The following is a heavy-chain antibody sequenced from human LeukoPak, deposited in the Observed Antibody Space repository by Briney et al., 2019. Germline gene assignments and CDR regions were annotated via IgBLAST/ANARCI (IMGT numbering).Heavy chain of an antibody. V-gene: IGHV1-2*02. D-gene: IGHD2-21*02. Sequence: GASVKVSCKASGYTFTGYYMHWVRQAPGQGLEWMGWINPNSGGTNYAQKFQGRVTMTRDTSISTAYMELSRLRSDDTAVYYCVRARSYCGGDCYTLFDYWGQGTLVTVSS. CDR3: VRARSYCGGDCYTLFDY. J-gene: IGHJ4*02. CDR1: GYTFTGYY. CDR2: INPNSGGT.